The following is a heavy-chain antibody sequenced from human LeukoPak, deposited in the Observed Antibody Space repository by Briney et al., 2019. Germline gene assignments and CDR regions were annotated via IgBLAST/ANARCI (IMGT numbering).Heavy chain of an antibody. CDR3: ARTIGSGTYSRDY. CDR2: ISSSSSYI. Sequence: GGSLRLSCAASGFPFSSYSMNWVRQAPGKGLEWVSSISSSSSYIYYADSVKGRFTISRDNAKNSLYLQMNSLRDEDTAVYYCARTIGSGTYSRDYWGQGTLVTVSS. J-gene: IGHJ4*02. D-gene: IGHD3-10*01. V-gene: IGHV3-21*01. CDR1: GFPFSSYS.